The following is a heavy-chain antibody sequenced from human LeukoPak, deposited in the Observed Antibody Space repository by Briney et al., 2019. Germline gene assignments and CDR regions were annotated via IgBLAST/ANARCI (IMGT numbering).Heavy chain of an antibody. CDR3: ARLREIPVFGVVTKSTSYFDY. CDR1: GFTFTTYS. V-gene: IGHV3-23*01. CDR2: INNSGDST. D-gene: IGHD3-3*01. J-gene: IGHJ4*02. Sequence: GGSLRLSCAASGFTFTTYSMSWVRQAPGKGLEWVSAINNSGDSTYYADSVKGRFTISRDNTKNTLYLQMYSLRAEDTAVYYCARLREIPVFGVVTKSTSYFDYWGQGTLVTVSS.